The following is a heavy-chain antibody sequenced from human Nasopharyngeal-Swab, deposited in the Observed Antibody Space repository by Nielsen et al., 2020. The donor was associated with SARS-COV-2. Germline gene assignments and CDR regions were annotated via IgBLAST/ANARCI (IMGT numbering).Heavy chain of an antibody. CDR2: ISAYNGNT. CDR1: GYTFTSYG. D-gene: IGHD2-2*01. Sequence: ASVKVSCKASGYTFTSYGIGWVRQAPGQGLEWMGWISAYNGNTNYAQKLQGRVTMTTDTSTSTAYMELRSLRSDDTAVYYCARDRIDIVVVPAAMAHDAFDIWGQGTMVTVSS. CDR3: ARDRIDIVVVPAAMAHDAFDI. J-gene: IGHJ3*02. V-gene: IGHV1-18*04.